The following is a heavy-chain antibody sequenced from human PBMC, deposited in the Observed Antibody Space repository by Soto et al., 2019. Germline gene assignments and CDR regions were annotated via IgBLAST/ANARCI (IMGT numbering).Heavy chain of an antibody. V-gene: IGHV4-61*01. CDR1: GGSVSSGSYY. CDR3: ARASSSSSWYVGEXDY. Sequence: SETLSLTCTVSGGSVSSGSYYWSWIRQPPGKGLEWIGYIYYSGSTNYNPSLKSRVTISVDTSKNQFSLKLSSVTAADTAVYYCARASSSSSWYVGEXDYWGQGTLVTVSS. J-gene: IGHJ4*02. CDR2: IYYSGST. D-gene: IGHD6-13*01.